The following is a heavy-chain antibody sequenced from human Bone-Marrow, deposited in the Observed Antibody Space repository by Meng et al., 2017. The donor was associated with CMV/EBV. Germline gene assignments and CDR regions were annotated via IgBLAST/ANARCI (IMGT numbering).Heavy chain of an antibody. J-gene: IGHJ4*02. CDR2: INHSGST. V-gene: IGHV4-34*01. D-gene: IGHD2-21*01. Sequence: SQTLSLTCAVYGGSFSGYYWSWIRQPPGKGLEWIGEINHSGSTNYNPSLKSRVTISVDTSKNQFSLKLSSVTAADTAVYYCARGYILRSIVVVIAMGLTDWGQGTRVTVSS. CDR3: ARGYILRSIVVVIAMGLTD. CDR1: GGSFSGYY.